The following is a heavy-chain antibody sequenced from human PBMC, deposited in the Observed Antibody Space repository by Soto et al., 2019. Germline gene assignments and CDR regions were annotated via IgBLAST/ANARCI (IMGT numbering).Heavy chain of an antibody. CDR2: ISGSGGST. CDR3: AKALASSGYYYYDMDV. Sequence: EVQLLESGGGLVQPGGSLRLSCAASGFTFSSYAMSWVRQAPGKGLEWVSAISGSGGSTYYADSVKGRFTISRDNSKNTLYLQMNSLRAEDTAVYYCAKALASSGYYYYDMDVWGQGTTVTVSS. D-gene: IGHD3-22*01. V-gene: IGHV3-23*01. CDR1: GFTFSSYA. J-gene: IGHJ6*02.